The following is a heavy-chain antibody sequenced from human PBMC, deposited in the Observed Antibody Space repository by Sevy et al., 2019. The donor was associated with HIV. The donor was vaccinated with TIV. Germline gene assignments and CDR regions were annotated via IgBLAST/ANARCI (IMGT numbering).Heavy chain of an antibody. J-gene: IGHJ6*02. V-gene: IGHV3-30*02. D-gene: IGHD2-8*01. CDR2: VRNDGSNK. Sequence: GGSLRLSCAASGFSLTTSDMHWVRQAPGKGLEWVAYVRNDGSNKYYADSVRDRFTISKDSPRNTLYLQMNSLRDEDTAIYYCARGRKTTEEWLEELDYYYGLDVWGQGTTVTVSS. CDR3: ARGRKTTEEWLEELDYYYGLDV. CDR1: GFSLTTSD.